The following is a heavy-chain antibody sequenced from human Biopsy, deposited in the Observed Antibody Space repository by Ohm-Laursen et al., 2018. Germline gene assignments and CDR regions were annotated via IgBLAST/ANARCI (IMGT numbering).Heavy chain of an antibody. CDR2: NIPILGTG. V-gene: IGHV1-69*06. Sequence: GASVKVSCKVPEGTFSNYGVNWVRQAPGQGLEWPGGNIPILGTGNYAHQFQDRVTVVADTSTSTATMELRSLRSDDTAVYYCATKLTGYFHHWGQGTLVIVSS. CDR1: EGTFSNYG. J-gene: IGHJ1*01. D-gene: IGHD3-9*01. CDR3: ATKLTGYFHH.